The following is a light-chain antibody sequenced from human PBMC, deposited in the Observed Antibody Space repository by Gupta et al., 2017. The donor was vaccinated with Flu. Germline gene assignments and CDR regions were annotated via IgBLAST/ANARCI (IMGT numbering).Light chain of an antibody. V-gene: IGLV2-11*01. J-gene: IGLJ1*01. Sequence: QSAPTQPRSVSGSPGQSVTISCTGPSNDVGGSNRVSWYQQRPGKAPKLILYDVTERPSGVPDRFSGSKSGNTASLTFSGLQADDEADYYCSSHAGRVTWVFGTRTTVTV. CDR2: DVT. CDR3: SSHAGRVTWV. CDR1: SNDVGGSNR.